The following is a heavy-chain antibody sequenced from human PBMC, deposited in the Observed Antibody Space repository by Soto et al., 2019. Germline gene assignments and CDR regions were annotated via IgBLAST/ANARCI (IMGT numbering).Heavy chain of an antibody. V-gene: IGHV3-30*18. CDR3: AKGHHSGWYVPASPSGTPAAYYYYYYGMDV. J-gene: IGHJ6*02. CDR2: ISYDGSNK. CDR1: GFTFSSYG. D-gene: IGHD6-19*01. Sequence: GGSLRLSCAASGFTFSSYGMHWVRQAPGKGLEWEAVISYDGSNKYYADSVKGRFTISRDNSKNTLYLQMNSLRAEDTAVYYCAKGHHSGWYVPASPSGTPAAYYYYYYGMDVWGQGTTVTVSS.